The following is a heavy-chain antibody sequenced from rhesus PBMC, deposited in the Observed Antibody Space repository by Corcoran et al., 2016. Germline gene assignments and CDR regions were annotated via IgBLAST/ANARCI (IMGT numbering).Heavy chain of an antibody. D-gene: IGHD2-15*01. CDR3: ARTESSEIFDY. CDR1: GYSLSSGYF. Sequence: QVQLQESGPGLVKPSETLSLTCAVSGYSLSSGYFWSWFRPPPGKGMEWIGYITYSGSTSYNPSLKSRVTISRDTSKNQFSLKLSSVTAADTAVYYCARTESSEIFDYWGQGVLVTVSS. V-gene: IGHV4-122*02. CDR2: ITYSGST. J-gene: IGHJ4*01.